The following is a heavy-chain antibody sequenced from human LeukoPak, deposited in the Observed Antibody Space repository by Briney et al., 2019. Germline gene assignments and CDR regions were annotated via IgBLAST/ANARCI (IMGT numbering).Heavy chain of an antibody. CDR3: ARDPILYDSSGYFVLPPNY. J-gene: IGHJ4*02. V-gene: IGHV4-4*07. Sequence: SETLSLTCTVSGGSISSYYWSWIRQPAGKGLEWIGRIYTSGSTNYSPSLKSRVTMSVDTSKNQFSLKLSSVTAADTAVYYCARDPILYDSSGYFVLPPNYWGQGTLVTVSS. CDR2: IYTSGST. D-gene: IGHD3-22*01. CDR1: GGSISSYY.